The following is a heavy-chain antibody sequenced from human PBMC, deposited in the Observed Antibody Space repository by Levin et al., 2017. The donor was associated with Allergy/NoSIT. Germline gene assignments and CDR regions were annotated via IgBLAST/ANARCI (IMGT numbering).Heavy chain of an antibody. J-gene: IGHJ5*02. Sequence: ASVKVSCKASGYTFTGYYMHWVRQAPGQGLEWMGWINPDTYGTNYAQKFQGRVTMTRDTSLSTAYMELDRLTSDDTAVYYCARATHSSRWFGMDDNWLDPWGQGTLVTVSS. V-gene: IGHV1-2*02. CDR2: INPDTYGT. D-gene: IGHD6-13*01. CDR1: GYTFTGYY. CDR3: ARATHSSRWFGMDDNWLDP.